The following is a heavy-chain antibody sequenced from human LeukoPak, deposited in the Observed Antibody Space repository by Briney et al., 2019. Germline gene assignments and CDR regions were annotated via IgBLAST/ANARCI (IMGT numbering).Heavy chain of an antibody. D-gene: IGHD2-21*02. CDR1: GHTFTGYY. CDR3: ARVRGVVTAILPYYFDY. Sequence: ASVKVSCKASGHTFTGYYMHWVRQAPGQGLEWMGWINPNSGGTNYAQKFQGRVTMTRDTSISTAYMELSRLRSDDTAVYYCARVRGVVTAILPYYFDYWGQGTLVTVSS. J-gene: IGHJ4*02. V-gene: IGHV1-2*02. CDR2: INPNSGGT.